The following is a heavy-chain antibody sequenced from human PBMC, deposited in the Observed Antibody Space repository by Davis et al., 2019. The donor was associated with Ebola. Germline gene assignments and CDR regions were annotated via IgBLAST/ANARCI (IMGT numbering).Heavy chain of an antibody. CDR2: ISYDGSNK. CDR1: GFTFSSYG. D-gene: IGHD1-26*01. CDR3: ARREWELLYYYGMDV. V-gene: IGHV3-30*03. J-gene: IGHJ6*02. Sequence: GESLKISCAASGFTFSSYGMHWVRQAPGKGLEWVAVISYDGSNKYYADSVKGRFTISRDNSKNTLYLQMNSLRAEDTAVYYCARREWELLYYYGMDVWGQGTTVTVSS.